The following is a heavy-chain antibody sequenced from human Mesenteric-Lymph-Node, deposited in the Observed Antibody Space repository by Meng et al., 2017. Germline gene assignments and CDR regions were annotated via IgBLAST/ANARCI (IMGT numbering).Heavy chain of an antibody. J-gene: IGHJ4*02. D-gene: IGHD6-19*01. CDR1: GGSVSSGGNY. CDR2: IYYSGST. CDR3: ARVSSGWDYFDY. Sequence: VNAQGLGPDQVNPSQTLSLTCTVSGGSVSSGGNYWTWIRQHPGKGLEWFGHIYYSGSTFYNPSLKRRVIISIDTSKNQFSLNLRSVTAADTAVYYCARVSSGWDYFDYWGQGTLVTVFS. V-gene: IGHV4-31*03.